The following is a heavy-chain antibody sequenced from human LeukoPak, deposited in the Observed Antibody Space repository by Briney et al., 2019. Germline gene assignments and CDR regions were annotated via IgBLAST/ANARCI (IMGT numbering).Heavy chain of an antibody. CDR1: GLTFSHYS. Sequence: PGGSLRLSCAASGLTFSHYSVNWVRQAPGKGLEWISYISSSGVTIYYADSVKGRFAVSRDNAGNSLYLQMNSLRVEDTAVYYCARSMITFGGAIDYWGQGTQVTVSS. V-gene: IGHV3-48*01. J-gene: IGHJ4*02. CDR3: ARSMITFGGAIDY. D-gene: IGHD3-16*01. CDR2: ISSSGVTI.